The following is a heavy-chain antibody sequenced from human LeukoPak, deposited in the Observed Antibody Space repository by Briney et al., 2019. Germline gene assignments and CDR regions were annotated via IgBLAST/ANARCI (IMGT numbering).Heavy chain of an antibody. V-gene: IGHV3-7*01. Sequence: PGGSLRLSCAASGFTFSSYWMSWVRQAPGKGLEWVANIKQDGSEKYYVDSVKGRFTISRDNAKNSLYLQMNSLRAEDTAVYYCAREARTRTYQPTAGRNWFDPWGQGTLVTVSS. CDR1: GFTFSSYW. J-gene: IGHJ5*02. CDR2: IKQDGSEK. CDR3: AREARTRTYQPTAGRNWFDP. D-gene: IGHD2-2*01.